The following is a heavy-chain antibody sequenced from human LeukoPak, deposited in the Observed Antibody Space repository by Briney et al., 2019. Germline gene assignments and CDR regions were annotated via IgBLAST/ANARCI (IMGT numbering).Heavy chain of an antibody. CDR1: GGSISSYY. J-gene: IGHJ4*02. Sequence: PSETLSLTCTVSGGSISSYYWSWIRQPPGKGLEWIGYIYYSGSTTYNPSLKSRVTISVDTSKNQFYLNLSSVTAADTAVYYCARESSSGYWVDYWGQGTLVTVSS. CDR3: ARESSSGYWVDY. D-gene: IGHD6-13*01. V-gene: IGHV4-59*01. CDR2: IYYSGST.